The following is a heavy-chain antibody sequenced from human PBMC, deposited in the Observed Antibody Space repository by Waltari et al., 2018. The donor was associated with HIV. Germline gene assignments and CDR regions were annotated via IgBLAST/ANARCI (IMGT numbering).Heavy chain of an antibody. CDR2: ISSTGHT. Sequence: QLQLQESGPGLVATSETVSRTCTGPGDTITPTAYSWGWIRQSPGELLEWIGSISSTGHTYFDPFLKSRIILSVDTSRNQFSLTLRSVTAADTARYYCARQSWTAGNNHFDPWGQGILVTVSS. D-gene: IGHD2-21*02. CDR3: ARQSWTAGNNHFDP. J-gene: IGHJ5*02. CDR1: GDTITPTAYS. V-gene: IGHV4-39*01.